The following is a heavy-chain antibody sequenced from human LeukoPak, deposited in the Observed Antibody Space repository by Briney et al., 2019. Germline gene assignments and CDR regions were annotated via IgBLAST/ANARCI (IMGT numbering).Heavy chain of an antibody. CDR2: IFPSGGEI. D-gene: IGHD1-1*01. CDR3: GKDKVGGGGYNDF. J-gene: IGHJ4*02. CDR1: GFTFSTFA. V-gene: IGHV3-23*01. Sequence: GGSLRLSCAASGFTFSTFAMIWVRQTPGKALEWVSSIFPSGGEIHYADSVRGRFTISRDNSKDTLYLQMNSLTAEDTAVYYCGKDKVGGGGYNDFWGQGILVTVSS.